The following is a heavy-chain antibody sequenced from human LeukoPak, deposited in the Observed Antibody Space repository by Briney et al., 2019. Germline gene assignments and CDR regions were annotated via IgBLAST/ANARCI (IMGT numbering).Heavy chain of an antibody. V-gene: IGHV4-39*07. CDR1: GGSISSSSYY. CDR2: IYYSGST. Sequence: SETLSLTCTVSGGSISSSSYYWGWIRQPPGKGLEWIGSIYYSGSTYYNPSLKSRVTISVDTSKNQFSLKLSSVTAADTAVYYCARAGSGLDYYFDYWGQGTLVTVSS. D-gene: IGHD6-19*01. J-gene: IGHJ4*02. CDR3: ARAGSGLDYYFDY.